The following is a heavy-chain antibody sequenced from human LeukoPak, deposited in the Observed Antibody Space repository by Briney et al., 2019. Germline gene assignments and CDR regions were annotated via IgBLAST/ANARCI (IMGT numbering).Heavy chain of an antibody. D-gene: IGHD6-19*01. CDR1: GGTFSSYA. CDR2: ISAYNGNT. J-gene: IGHJ5*02. V-gene: IGHV1-18*01. CDR3: ARDRHIAVERFDP. Sequence: ASVKVSCKASGGTFSSYAISWVRQAPGQGLEWMGWISAYNGNTNYAQKLQGRVTMTTDTSTSTAYMELRSLRSDDTAVYYCARDRHIAVERFDPWGQGTLVTVSS.